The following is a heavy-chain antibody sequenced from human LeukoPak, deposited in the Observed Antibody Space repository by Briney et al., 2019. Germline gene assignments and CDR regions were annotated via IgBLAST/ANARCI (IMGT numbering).Heavy chain of an antibody. CDR2: INPNSGGT. D-gene: IGHD2-15*01. CDR3: AREPPLQNCSGGSCYLSWFDP. J-gene: IGHJ5*02. V-gene: IGHV1-2*02. CDR1: GYTFTGYY. Sequence: ASVKVSCKASGYTFTGYYMHWVRQAPGQGLEWMGWINPNSGGTNYAQKFQGRVTMTRDTSISTAYMELSRLRSDDTAVYYCAREPPLQNCSGGSCYLSWFDPWGQGTLVTVSS.